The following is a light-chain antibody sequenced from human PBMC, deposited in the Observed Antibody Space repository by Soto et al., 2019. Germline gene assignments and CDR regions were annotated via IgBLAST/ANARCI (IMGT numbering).Light chain of an antibody. CDR3: QQSYSTPRLT. CDR1: QSISSY. CDR2: AAS. V-gene: IGKV1-39*01. Sequence: DIQMTQSPSSLSASVGDRVTITCRASQSISSYLNWYQQKPGKAPKLLIYAASSLQSGVPSRFSRSGSVTDFTLTISSLQPEEFATYYCQQSYSTPRLTFGGGTKVEIK. J-gene: IGKJ4*01.